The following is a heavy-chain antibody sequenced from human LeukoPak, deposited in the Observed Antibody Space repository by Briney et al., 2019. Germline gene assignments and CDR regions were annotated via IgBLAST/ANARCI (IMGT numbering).Heavy chain of an antibody. CDR3: ARSRESFGVIIPSWFDP. J-gene: IGHJ5*02. CDR2: IYTSGNT. V-gene: IGHV4-4*07. D-gene: IGHD3-3*01. CDR1: GGSNSSYY. Sequence: SETLSLTCTVSGGSNSSYYWSWIRQPAGKNLEWIGRIYTSGNTNYNPSFESRVTISMDTSTNQVFLKLRSVTAADTAVYYCARSRESFGVIIPSWFDPWGQGTLVTVSS.